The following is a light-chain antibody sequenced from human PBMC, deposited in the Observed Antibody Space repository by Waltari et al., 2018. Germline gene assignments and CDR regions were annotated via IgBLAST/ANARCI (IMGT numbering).Light chain of an antibody. CDR2: DVT. Sequence: QSALTQPASVSGSPGQSITISCTGTSSDVGGYNFVSWYQQHPGKVPKLIIYDVTNRPSGVSNRCPGSKSGNTASLTISGLQAEDEADYYCSSYTTSSTYVFGTGTKVTVL. CDR1: SSDVGGYNF. V-gene: IGLV2-14*03. J-gene: IGLJ1*01. CDR3: SSYTTSSTYV.